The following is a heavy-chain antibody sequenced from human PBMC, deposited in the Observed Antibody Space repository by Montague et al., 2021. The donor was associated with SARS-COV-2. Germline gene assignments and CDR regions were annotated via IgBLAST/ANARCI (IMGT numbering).Heavy chain of an antibody. J-gene: IGHJ4*02. D-gene: IGHD5-24*01. Sequence: SETLSLTCAVYGGSISSYYWSWIRQPPGKGLEWIGYIYYSGSTNYNPSLKSRVTISVDTSKNQFSLKLSSVTAADTAVYYCARVFPRWLQFDPYFDYWGQGTLVTVPS. CDR1: GGSISSYY. CDR2: IYYSGST. CDR3: ARVFPRWLQFDPYFDY. V-gene: IGHV4-59*01.